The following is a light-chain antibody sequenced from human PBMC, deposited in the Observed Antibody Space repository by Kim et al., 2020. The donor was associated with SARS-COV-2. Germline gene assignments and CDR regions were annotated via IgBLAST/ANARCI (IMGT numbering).Light chain of an antibody. CDR1: SLRVYY. CDR2: GKN. CDR3: NSRDSSGNLVV. J-gene: IGLJ2*01. V-gene: IGLV3-19*01. Sequence: SSELTQDPAMSVALGQTVRITCQGDSLRVYYASWYQQKPGQAPVLVIFGKNNRPSGIPDQFSGSSSGNTASLTITGSQAEDEADYYCNSRDSSGNLVVFGGGTQLTVL.